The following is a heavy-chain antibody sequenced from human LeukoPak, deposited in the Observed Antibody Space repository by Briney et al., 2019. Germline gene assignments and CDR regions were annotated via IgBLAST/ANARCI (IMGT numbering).Heavy chain of an antibody. J-gene: IGHJ5*02. Sequence: PGGSLRLSCAASGFTFNSYGMSWVRQAPGKGLEWVSAISGSGGSTYYADSVKGRFTISRDNSKNTLYLQMNSLRAEDTAVYYCAKESPDYVWGSYRYGWFDPWGQGTLVTVSS. V-gene: IGHV3-23*01. CDR3: AKESPDYVWGSYRYGWFDP. CDR2: ISGSGGST. D-gene: IGHD3-16*02. CDR1: GFTFNSYG.